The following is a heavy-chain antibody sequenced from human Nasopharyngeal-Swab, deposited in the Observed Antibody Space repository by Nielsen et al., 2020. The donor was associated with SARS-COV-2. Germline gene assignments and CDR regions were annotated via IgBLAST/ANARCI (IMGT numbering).Heavy chain of an antibody. CDR2: IVPALGLP. J-gene: IGHJ4*02. CDR1: GGSITNSA. CDR3: AREGEYGSYDAPDY. V-gene: IGHV1-69*10. D-gene: IGHD3-10*01. Sequence: SVKVSCKTSGGSITNSAINWVRQAPGQGLEWMGGIVPALGLPNYAQNFRGRVTISADRSTTTSYLELSSLRSEDTAIYYCAREGEYGSYDAPDYWGQGTLVTVSS.